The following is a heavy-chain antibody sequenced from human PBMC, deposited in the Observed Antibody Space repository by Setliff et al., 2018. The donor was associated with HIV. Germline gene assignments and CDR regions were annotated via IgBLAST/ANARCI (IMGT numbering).Heavy chain of an antibody. D-gene: IGHD3-10*01. V-gene: IGHV4-39*01. CDR1: NVAISSNSYY. Sequence: KTSETLSLTCAVYNVAISSNSYYWGWIRQPPGKGLEWIGSISQSGTTYYSPSLKNRVTISVDTSRNRFSLKLGSVSASGTANYYCARQPLYFGEPYYFDYWGLGTLVTVSS. J-gene: IGHJ4*02. CDR2: ISQSGTT. CDR3: ARQPLYFGEPYYFDY.